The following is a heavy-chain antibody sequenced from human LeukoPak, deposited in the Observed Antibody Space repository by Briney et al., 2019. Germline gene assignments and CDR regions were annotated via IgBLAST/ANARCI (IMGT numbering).Heavy chain of an antibody. V-gene: IGHV1-58*02. CDR1: GLTFRTSA. CDR2: TVLGSGDT. CDR3: ARGTGIAAAGTYYYYYMDV. D-gene: IGHD6-13*01. Sequence: GTSVKVSCKASGLTFRTSAMQWVRQTRGQGLEWIGWTVLGSGDTNYAQSLKERVAITRDMSTSTAYMELSSLRSEDTAVYYCARGTGIAAAGTYYYYYMDVWGKGTTVTVSS. J-gene: IGHJ6*03.